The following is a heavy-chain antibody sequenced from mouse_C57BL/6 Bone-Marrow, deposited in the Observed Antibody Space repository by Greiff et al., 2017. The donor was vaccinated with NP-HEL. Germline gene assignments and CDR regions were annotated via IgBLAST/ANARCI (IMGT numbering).Heavy chain of an antibody. CDR1: GYAFTNYM. Sequence: QAQLKESGAELVRPGTSVKVSCKASGYAFTNYMIEWVKQRPGQGLEWIGVINPGSGGTNYNEKFKGKATLTADKSSSTAYMQLSSLTSEDSAVYFCAIQGYDYDGGTLYYFDYWGQGTTLTVSS. D-gene: IGHD2-4*01. J-gene: IGHJ2*01. V-gene: IGHV1-54*01. CDR3: AIQGYDYDGGTLYYFDY. CDR2: INPGSGGT.